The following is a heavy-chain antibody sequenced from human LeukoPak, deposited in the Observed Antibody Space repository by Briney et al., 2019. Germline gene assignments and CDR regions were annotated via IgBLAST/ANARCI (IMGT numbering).Heavy chain of an antibody. CDR1: GFTFSDYY. J-gene: IGHJ4*02. Sequence: GGSLRLSCAASGFTFSDYYMSWIRQAPGKGLEWVSYISSSGSTIYYADPVKGRFTISRDNAKNSLYLQMNSLRAEDTAVYYCARLYYYDSSGYYNDYWGQGTLVTVSS. D-gene: IGHD3-22*01. CDR3: ARLYYYDSSGYYNDY. V-gene: IGHV3-11*01. CDR2: ISSSGSTI.